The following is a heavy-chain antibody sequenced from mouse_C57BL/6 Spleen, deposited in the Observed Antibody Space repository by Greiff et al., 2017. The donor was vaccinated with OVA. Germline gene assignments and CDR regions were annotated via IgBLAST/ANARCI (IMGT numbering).Heavy chain of an antibody. CDR1: GYTFTSYW. Sequence: QVQLQQPGTELVKPGASVKLSCKASGYTFTSYWVHWVKQRPGQGLEWIGNINPSNGGTNYNEKFKSKATLTVDKSSSTAYMQLSSLTSEDSAVYYCARYSPVVEAMDYWGQGTSVTVSS. D-gene: IGHD1-1*01. CDR3: ARYSPVVEAMDY. CDR2: INPSNGGT. V-gene: IGHV1-53*01. J-gene: IGHJ4*01.